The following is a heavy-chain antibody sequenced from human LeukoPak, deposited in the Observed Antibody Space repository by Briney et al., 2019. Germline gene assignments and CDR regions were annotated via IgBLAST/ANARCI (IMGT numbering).Heavy chain of an antibody. CDR2: IIPIFGTA. CDR1: GGTFSSYA. V-gene: IGHV1-69*13. Sequence: ASVKVSCKASGGTFSSYAISWVRQAPGQGLEWMGGIIPIFGTANYAQKFQGRVTITADESTSTAYMELSSLRSEDTAVYYCAGAICMGPDELFPPGYWGQGTLVTVSS. CDR3: AGAICMGPDELFPPGY. D-gene: IGHD1-14*01. J-gene: IGHJ4*02.